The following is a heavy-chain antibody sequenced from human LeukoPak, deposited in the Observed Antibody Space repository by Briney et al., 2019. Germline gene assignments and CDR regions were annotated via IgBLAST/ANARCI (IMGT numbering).Heavy chain of an antibody. CDR3: ARGSSGGPQGDAFDI. Sequence: SQTLSLTCTVSGGSISSGGYYWSWIRQPPGKGLEWIGYIYHSGSTYYNPSLKSRVTISVDRSKNQFSLKLSSVTAADTAVYYCARGSSGGPQGDAFDIWGQGTMVTVSS. J-gene: IGHJ3*02. CDR1: GGSISSGGYY. V-gene: IGHV4-30-2*01. D-gene: IGHD2-15*01. CDR2: IYHSGST.